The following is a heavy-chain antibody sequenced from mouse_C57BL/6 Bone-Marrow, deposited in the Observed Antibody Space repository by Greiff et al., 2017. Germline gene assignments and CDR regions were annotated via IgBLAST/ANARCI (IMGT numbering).Heavy chain of an antibody. CDR2: IHPNSGST. CDR1: GYTFTSYW. D-gene: IGHD1-1*01. Sequence: VQLQQPGAELVKPGASVKLSCKASGYTFTSYWMHWVKQRPGQGLEWIGMIHPNSGSTNYNEKFKSKATLTVDTSSSTAYMQLSSLTSEDSAVYYCASPNLLLHDYWGQGTTLTVSS. CDR3: ASPNLLLHDY. J-gene: IGHJ2*01. V-gene: IGHV1-64*01.